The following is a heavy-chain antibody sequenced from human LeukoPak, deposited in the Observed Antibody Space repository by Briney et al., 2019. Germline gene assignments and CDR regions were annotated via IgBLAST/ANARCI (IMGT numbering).Heavy chain of an antibody. CDR3: VKDQVLRGSGSYGDY. Sequence: GGCLRLSCSASGFTFRSYSMYWVRQAPGKGLEFVSSISTNGGSTHYADSVKGRFTISRDNFKRTLYLQMTSLRAEDTAVYYCVKDQVLRGSGSYGDYWGQGTLVTVSS. CDR2: ISTNGGST. CDR1: GFTFRSYS. V-gene: IGHV3-64D*09. D-gene: IGHD3-10*01. J-gene: IGHJ4*02.